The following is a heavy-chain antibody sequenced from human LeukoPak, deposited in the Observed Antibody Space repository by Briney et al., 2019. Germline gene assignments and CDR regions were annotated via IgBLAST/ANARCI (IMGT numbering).Heavy chain of an antibody. V-gene: IGHV1-24*01. CDR3: ATVFGKWSTGEYIDY. CDR1: GYTLTELS. J-gene: IGHJ4*02. CDR2: FDPEDGET. D-gene: IGHD3-10*02. Sequence: GASVNVSCKVSGYTLTELSMHWVRQPPGKGLEWMGGFDPEDGETIYAQKFQGRVTMTEDTSTDTAYMELSSLRSEDTAVYYCATVFGKWSTGEYIDYWGQGTLVTVSS.